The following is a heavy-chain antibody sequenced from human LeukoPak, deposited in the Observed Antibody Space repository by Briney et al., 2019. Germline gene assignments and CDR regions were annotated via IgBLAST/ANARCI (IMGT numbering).Heavy chain of an antibody. CDR3: ARDSRRGPRRFDY. CDR1: GYTFTSYY. V-gene: IGHV1-46*01. Sequence: ASVKVSCKASGYTFTSYYVHWVRQAPGQGLEWMGIINPSGGSTTYAQKFQGRVTMTTDTSTSTAYMELRSLRSDDTAVYYCARDSRRGPRRFDYWGQGTLVTVSS. D-gene: IGHD3-10*01. J-gene: IGHJ4*02. CDR2: INPSGGST.